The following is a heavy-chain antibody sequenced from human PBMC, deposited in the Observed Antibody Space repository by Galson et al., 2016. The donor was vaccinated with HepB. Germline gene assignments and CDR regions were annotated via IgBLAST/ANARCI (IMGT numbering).Heavy chain of an antibody. CDR3: ARDRREDYYDYWSGFNY. D-gene: IGHD3-3*01. CDR2: IYYSGSA. Sequence: SETLSLTCTVSGGSIDYYYWSWIRQPPGGGLEWIGYIYYSGSANYNPSLKSRVTMSVDTVNNVFSLKMTSVTAADTAIYYCARDRREDYYDYWSGFNYWGQGTPVTVSS. J-gene: IGHJ4*02. V-gene: IGHV4-59*13. CDR1: GGSIDYYY.